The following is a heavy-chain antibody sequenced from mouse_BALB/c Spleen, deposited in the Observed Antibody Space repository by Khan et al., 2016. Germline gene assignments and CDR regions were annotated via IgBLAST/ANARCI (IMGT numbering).Heavy chain of an antibody. V-gene: IGHV4-1*02. J-gene: IGHJ3*01. CDR2: INPDSSTI. CDR1: GFDFSRYW. D-gene: IGHD2-14*01. Sequence: EGKRRESGGGLVQPGGSLKLSCAASGFDFSRYWMSWVRQAPGKGLEWIGAINPDSSTINYTPSLKDKFIISRDNAKNTLYLQMSKVRSEDTALYYCARVEVRGFAYWGQGTLVTVSA. CDR3: ARVEVRGFAY.